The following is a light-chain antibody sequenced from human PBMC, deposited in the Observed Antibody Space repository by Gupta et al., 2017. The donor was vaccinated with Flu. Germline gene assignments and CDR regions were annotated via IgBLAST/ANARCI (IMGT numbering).Light chain of an antibody. V-gene: IGLV1-47*01. Sequence: QSVLTQPPSASGTPGQRVTISCSGRSSNIGSNYVYWYQQFPATAPKLLIYRNNQRPSGVPDRFSGSKSGTSASLAISGLRSENEADYYCASWDDSLSGWVFGGGTKLTVL. CDR1: SSNIGSNY. CDR2: RNN. J-gene: IGLJ3*02. CDR3: ASWDDSLSGWV.